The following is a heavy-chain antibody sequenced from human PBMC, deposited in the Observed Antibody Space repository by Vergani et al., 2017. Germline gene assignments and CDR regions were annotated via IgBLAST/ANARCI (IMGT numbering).Heavy chain of an antibody. V-gene: IGHV3-23*01. CDR1: GFTFSSYA. CDR3: AKDGEGYYDSSGYWGY. Sequence: EVQLLESGGGLVQPGGSLRLPLAASGFTFSSYAMSWVPQAPGKGREWVSAISGSGGSTYYADSVKGRFTISRDNAKNTLYLQMNSLRAEDTAVYYCAKDGEGYYDSSGYWGYWGQGTLVTGSS. CDR2: ISGSGGST. D-gene: IGHD3-22*01. J-gene: IGHJ4*02.